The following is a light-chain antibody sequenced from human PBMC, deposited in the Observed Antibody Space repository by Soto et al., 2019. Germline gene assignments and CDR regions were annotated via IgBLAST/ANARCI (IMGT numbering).Light chain of an antibody. Sequence: EIVLTQSPGTLSLSPGERATLSCRASQSVTSNYLAWYQQKPGQAPRLLIYDASSRAAGIPDRFIGSGSGTDITLTTSRLEPEDFEVYYCQQSCSLPKTFGQGTKVVVK. V-gene: IGKV3-20*01. CDR3: QQSCSLPKT. CDR1: QSVTSNY. J-gene: IGKJ2*01. CDR2: DAS.